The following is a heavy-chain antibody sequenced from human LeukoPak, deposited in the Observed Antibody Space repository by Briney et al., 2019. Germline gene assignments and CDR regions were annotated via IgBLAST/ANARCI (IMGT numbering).Heavy chain of an antibody. CDR3: ARVPDWTYGPDY. CDR2: IKTSNT. V-gene: IGHV4-61*02. J-gene: IGHJ4*02. CDR1: GGSISSDRFY. Sequence: TLSLTCTVSGGSISSDRFYWTWVRQPAGKGLEWIGRIKTSNTNYNPSLKSRVSISLDTSTNQFSLKLSSLTAADTAVYYCARVPDWTYGPDYWGQGTLVTVS. D-gene: IGHD3/OR15-3a*01.